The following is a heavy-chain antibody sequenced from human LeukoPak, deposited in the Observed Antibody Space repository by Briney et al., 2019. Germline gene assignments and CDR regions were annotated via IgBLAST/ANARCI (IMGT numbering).Heavy chain of an antibody. CDR1: GGSCSGYY. V-gene: IGHV4-34*01. J-gene: IGHJ4*02. D-gene: IGHD6-13*01. CDR3: ARGCPGGYSSSWYYYFDY. Sequence: SETLSLTCAVYGGSCSGYYWSWIRQPPGKGLDWTGEINHSGSTNYNPSLKSRVTISVDTSKNQFSLKLNSVTAADTAVYYCARGCPGGYSSSWYYYFDYWGQGTLVTVSS. CDR2: INHSGST.